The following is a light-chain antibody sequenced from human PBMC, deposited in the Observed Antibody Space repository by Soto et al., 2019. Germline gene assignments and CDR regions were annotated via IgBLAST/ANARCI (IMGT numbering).Light chain of an antibody. J-gene: IGKJ4*01. CDR2: GAS. V-gene: IGKV3-15*01. CDR3: QHYNNWPRT. Sequence: EIVMTQSPAPLSVSPGERATLSCRASQSISITLAWYQQKPGQAPRLLIYGASTRATDITARFSGSRSGTEFTLTISGLQSEEFAVYYCQHYNNWPRTFGGETNVEI. CDR1: QSISIT.